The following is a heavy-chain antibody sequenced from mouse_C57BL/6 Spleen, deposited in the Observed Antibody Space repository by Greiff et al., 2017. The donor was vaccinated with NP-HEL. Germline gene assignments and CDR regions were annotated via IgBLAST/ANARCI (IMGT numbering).Heavy chain of an antibody. D-gene: IGHD2-2*01. Sequence: QVQLQQSGAELVRPGTSVKVSCKASGYAFTNYLIEWVKQRPGQGLEWIGVINPGSGGTNYNEKFKGKATLTADKSSSTAYMQLSSLTSEDSAVYFCARWLGDPYAMDYWGQGTSVTVSS. CDR1: GYAFTNYL. V-gene: IGHV1-54*01. J-gene: IGHJ4*01. CDR3: ARWLGDPYAMDY. CDR2: INPGSGGT.